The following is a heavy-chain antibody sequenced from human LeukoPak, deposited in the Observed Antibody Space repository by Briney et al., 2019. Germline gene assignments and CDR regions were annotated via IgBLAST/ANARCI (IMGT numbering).Heavy chain of an antibody. CDR3: ARRIDLWFGELSPFDY. CDR2: IYPGDSDT. J-gene: IGHJ4*02. D-gene: IGHD3-10*01. CDR1: GYSFTSYW. V-gene: IGHV5-51*01. Sequence: GESLKISCKGSGYSFTSYWIGWVRQVPGKGLEWMGIIYPGDSDTRYSPSFQGQVTISADKSISTAYLQWSSLKASDTAMYYCARRIDLWFGELSPFDYWGQGTLVTVSS.